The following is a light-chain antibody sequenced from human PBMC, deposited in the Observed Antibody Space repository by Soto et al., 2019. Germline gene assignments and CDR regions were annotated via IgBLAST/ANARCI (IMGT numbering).Light chain of an antibody. J-gene: IGKJ1*01. CDR2: DAS. V-gene: IGKV1-5*01. CDR3: QQYKSYPWT. Sequence: DIQMTQSPSTLSASVGDKVTITCRASQSISSWLAWYQQEPGKAPKLLIYDASSLESGVPSRFSGSGSGTEFTLTISSLQPDDFATYYCQQYKSYPWTFGQGTKV. CDR1: QSISSW.